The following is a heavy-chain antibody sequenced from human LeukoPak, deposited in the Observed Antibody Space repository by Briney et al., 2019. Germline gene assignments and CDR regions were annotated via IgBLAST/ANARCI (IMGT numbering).Heavy chain of an antibody. CDR3: ARQEDHDYGDYYVDY. D-gene: IGHD4-17*01. CDR1: GGSIGSYY. J-gene: IGHJ4*02. Sequence: SETLSLTCTVSGGSIGSYYWSWIRQPPGKGLEWIGYIYYGGSTKYNPSLKSRVTISVDTSKNQFSLTLSSVTAADTAVNYCARQEDHDYGDYYVDYWGQGTLVTVSS. CDR2: IYYGGST. V-gene: IGHV4-59*08.